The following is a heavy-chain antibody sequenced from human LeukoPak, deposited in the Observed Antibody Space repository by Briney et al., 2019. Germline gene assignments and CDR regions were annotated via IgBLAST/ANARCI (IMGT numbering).Heavy chain of an antibody. CDR2: ISSTSSYL. D-gene: IGHD6-6*01. Sequence: GGSLRFSWAVSGFTFGSYTMDWVGRAPGRGLGWVSSISSTSSYLYYADSVKGRFTISRDNAKNSLYLQLNSLRAEDTAVYYCAREEYTSSSRAYYFDYWGQGTLVTVSS. J-gene: IGHJ4*02. CDR3: AREEYTSSSRAYYFDY. CDR1: GFTFGSYT. V-gene: IGHV3-21*01.